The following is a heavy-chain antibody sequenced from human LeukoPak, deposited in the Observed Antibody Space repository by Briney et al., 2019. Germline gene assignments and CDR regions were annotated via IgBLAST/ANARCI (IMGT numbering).Heavy chain of an antibody. J-gene: IGHJ4*02. D-gene: IGHD3-10*01. V-gene: IGHV1-2*02. CDR3: ARDRPLDADDYYGFYYFDY. CDR2: INPNSGGT. Sequence: ASVKVSCKASGYTFTGYYMHWVRQAPEQGLEWMGWINPNSGGTNHAQKFQGRVTMTRDTSISTAYMELSRLRSDDTAVYYCARDRPLDADDYYGFYYFDYRGQGTLVTVSS. CDR1: GYTFTGYY.